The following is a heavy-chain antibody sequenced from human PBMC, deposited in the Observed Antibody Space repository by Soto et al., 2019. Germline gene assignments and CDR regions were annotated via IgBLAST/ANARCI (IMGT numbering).Heavy chain of an antibody. V-gene: IGHV3-74*01. CDR1: GFTFSSSW. D-gene: IGHD6-19*01. CDR3: ARGRTGWYGYDY. Sequence: EVQLVESGGGLVQPGGSLRLSCAASGFTFSSSWMHWVRQAPGKGLVWVSRIYSDGSRTNYADSVQGRFTISRDNAKNTLYLQTNSLRAEDTALYYCARGRTGWYGYDYWGQGTLVTVSS. CDR2: IYSDGSRT. J-gene: IGHJ4*02.